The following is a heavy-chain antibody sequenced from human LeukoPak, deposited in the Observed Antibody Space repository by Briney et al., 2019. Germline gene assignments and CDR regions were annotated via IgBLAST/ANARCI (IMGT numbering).Heavy chain of an antibody. J-gene: IGHJ4*02. D-gene: IGHD3-10*01. CDR2: IHYSGYT. Sequence: SETLSLTCAVSGGSISNYYCSWIRQPPGKGLEWLGYIHYSGYTNYNPSLKSRVTISVDTSKNQFSLNLSSVTAADTAVYYCARGRGYYGSGSYYGAYWGQGTLVTVSS. CDR1: GGSISNYY. CDR3: ARGRGYYGSGSYYGAY. V-gene: IGHV4-59*01.